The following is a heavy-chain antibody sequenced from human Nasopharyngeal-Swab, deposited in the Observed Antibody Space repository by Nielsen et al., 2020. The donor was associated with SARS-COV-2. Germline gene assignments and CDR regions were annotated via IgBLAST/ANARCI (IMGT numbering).Heavy chain of an antibody. V-gene: IGHV1-18*01. CDR3: ARAGYCSSTSCSDYYYYGMDV. J-gene: IGHJ6*02. CDR2: ISAYNGNT. CDR1: GYTFTSYG. Sequence: ASVKVSCKASGYTFTSYGISWVLQAPGQGLEWMGWISAYNGNTNYAQKLQGRVTMTTDTSTSTAYMELRSLRSDDTAVYYCARAGYCSSTSCSDYYYYGMDVWGQGTTVTVSS. D-gene: IGHD2-2*01.